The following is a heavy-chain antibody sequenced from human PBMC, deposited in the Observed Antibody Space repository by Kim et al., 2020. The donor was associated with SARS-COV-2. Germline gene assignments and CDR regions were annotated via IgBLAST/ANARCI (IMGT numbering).Heavy chain of an antibody. CDR1: GYTFTSYD. CDR3: ARAEGIAVAGRYYYYYYGMDV. V-gene: IGHV1-8*01. D-gene: IGHD6-19*01. CDR2: MNPNSGNT. J-gene: IGHJ6*02. Sequence: ASVKVSCKASGYTFTSYDINWVRQATGQGLEWMGWMNPNSGNTGYAQKFQGRVTMTRNTSISTAYMELSSLRSEDTAVYYCARAEGIAVAGRYYYYYYGMDVWGQGTTVTVSS.